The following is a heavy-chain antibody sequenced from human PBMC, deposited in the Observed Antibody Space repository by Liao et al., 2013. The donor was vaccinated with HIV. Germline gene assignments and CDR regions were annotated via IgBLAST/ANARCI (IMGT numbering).Heavy chain of an antibody. CDR2: IYYSGST. D-gene: IGHD3-16*01. V-gene: IGHV4-39*07. Sequence: QLQLQESGPGLVKPSETLSLTCTVSGGSISSSSYYWGWIRQPPGKGLEWIGSIYYSGSTYYNPSLKSRVTISVDTSKNQFSLKLSSVTAADTAVYYCAREGLGESDSVYYYYMDVWGKGTTVTVSS. CDR1: GGSISSSSYY. CDR3: AREGLGESDSVYYYYMDV. J-gene: IGHJ6*03.